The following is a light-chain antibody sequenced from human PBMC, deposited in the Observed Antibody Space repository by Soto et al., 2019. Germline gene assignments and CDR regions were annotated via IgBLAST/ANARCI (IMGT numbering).Light chain of an antibody. J-gene: IGLJ1*01. CDR2: GNS. Sequence: QSVLTQPPSVSGAPGQRVTISCTGSSSNIGAGYDVHWYQQLPGTAPKLLIYGNSNRPSGVPDRFSGSKSGTSASLAITGLQAEDEADYYCQSYDSFGTGTKLTVL. V-gene: IGLV1-40*01. CDR3: QSYDS. CDR1: SSNIGAGYD.